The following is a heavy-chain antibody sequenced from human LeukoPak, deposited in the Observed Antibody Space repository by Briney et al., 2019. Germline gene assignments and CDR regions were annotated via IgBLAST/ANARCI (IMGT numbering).Heavy chain of an antibody. CDR2: IIPIFGTA. CDR3: AREDSYGPKSYFDY. J-gene: IGHJ4*02. V-gene: IGHV1-69*13. CDR1: GGTFSSYA. Sequence: ASVKVSCKASGGTFSSYAISWVRQAPGQGLEWMGGIIPIFGTANYARKFQGRVTITADESTSTAYMELSSLRSEDTAAYYCAREDSYGPKSYFDYWGQGTLVTVSS. D-gene: IGHD5-18*01.